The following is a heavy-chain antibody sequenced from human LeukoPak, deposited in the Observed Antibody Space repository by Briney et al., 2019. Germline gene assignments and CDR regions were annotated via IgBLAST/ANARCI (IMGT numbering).Heavy chain of an antibody. CDR2: ISGSGGST. CDR3: AKGTYGSGSYSFDY. V-gene: IGHV3-23*01. Sequence: GRSLRLSCAASGFTFDDYAMHWVRQAPGKGLEWVSAISGSGGSTYYADSVKGRFTISRDNSKNTLYLQMNSLRAEDTAVYYCAKGTYGSGSYSFDYWGQGTLVTVSS. CDR1: GFTFDDYA. D-gene: IGHD3-10*01. J-gene: IGHJ4*02.